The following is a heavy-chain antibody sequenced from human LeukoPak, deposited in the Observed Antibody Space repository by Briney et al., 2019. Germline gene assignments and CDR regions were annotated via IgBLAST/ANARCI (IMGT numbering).Heavy chain of an antibody. CDR2: IIPIFGTA. CDR3: ARGYCSGGSCYFVWFDT. D-gene: IGHD2-15*01. V-gene: IGHV1-69*06. CDR1: GGTFSSYA. Sequence: SVKVSCKASGGTFSSYAISWVRQAPGQGLEWMGGIIPIFGTANYAQKFQGRVTITADKSTSTAYMELSSLRSEDTAVYYCARGYCSGGSCYFVWFDTWGQGTLVTVSS. J-gene: IGHJ5*02.